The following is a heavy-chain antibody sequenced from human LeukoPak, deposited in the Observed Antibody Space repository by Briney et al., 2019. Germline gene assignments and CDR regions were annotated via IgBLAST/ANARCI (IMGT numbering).Heavy chain of an antibody. D-gene: IGHD3-22*01. J-gene: IGHJ4*02. V-gene: IGHV3-15*01. CDR2: VKRKTDGGTT. Sequence: GGPLRLSCAVSGFTFSDAWMSWVRQAPGKGLEWVGRVKRKTDGGTTDYAAPVKGRFTISRDDSKNTLYLQMNSLKAGDTAVYYCTGGSGYSDFDYWGQGTLVTVSS. CDR3: TGGSGYSDFDY. CDR1: GFTFSDAW.